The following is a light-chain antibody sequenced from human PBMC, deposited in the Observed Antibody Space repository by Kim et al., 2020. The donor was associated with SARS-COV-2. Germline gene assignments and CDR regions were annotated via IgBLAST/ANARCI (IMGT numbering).Light chain of an antibody. CDR1: SGSIASNY. J-gene: IGLJ3*02. V-gene: IGLV6-57*01. CDR2: EDN. Sequence: NFMLTQPHSVSESPGKTVTISCTRSSGSIASNYVQWYQQRPGSSPTTVIYEDNQRPSGVPDRFSGSIDGSSDSASLTISGLKTEDGADYYCQSYDSSNQVFGAGTKLTVL. CDR3: QSYDSSNQV.